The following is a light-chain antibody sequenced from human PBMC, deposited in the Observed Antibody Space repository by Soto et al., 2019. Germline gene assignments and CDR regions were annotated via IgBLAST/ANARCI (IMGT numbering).Light chain of an antibody. Sequence: QSVLTQPASVSGSPGQSITISRTGTSSDVGSYNLVSWYQQHPGKAPKLIIYEGSKRPSGVSNRFSGSKSGNTASLTISGLQAEDEADYYCCSYAGSSTLFGGGTKLTVL. V-gene: IGLV2-23*01. J-gene: IGLJ2*01. CDR2: EGS. CDR3: CSYAGSSTL. CDR1: SSDVGSYNL.